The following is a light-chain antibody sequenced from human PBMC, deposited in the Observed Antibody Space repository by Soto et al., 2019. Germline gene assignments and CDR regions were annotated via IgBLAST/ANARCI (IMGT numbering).Light chain of an antibody. CDR3: QQYNSYPYT. J-gene: IGKJ2*01. V-gene: IGKV1-5*03. CDR2: KAA. CDR1: QSISSW. Sequence: DIQMTQSPSTLSASVGDRVTITCRASQSISSWLAWYQQKPGKAPNLLISKAASVESGLPSRFSSSGSRTDFTLTISSLSPDDFAYYYYQQYNSYPYTFGQGTKVEIK.